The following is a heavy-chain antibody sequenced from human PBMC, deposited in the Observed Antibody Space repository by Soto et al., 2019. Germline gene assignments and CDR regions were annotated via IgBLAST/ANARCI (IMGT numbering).Heavy chain of an antibody. CDR2: IYSGGTT. J-gene: IGHJ3*02. D-gene: IGHD1-26*01. V-gene: IGHV3-53*01. Sequence: GGSLRLSCAASGFTVSSNYMSWVRQAPGKGLEWVSLIYSGGTTYYADSVKGRFTISRDNSKNTLYLQMNSLRAEDTAVYYCASNTGSYVRAFDIWGQGTVVTVSS. CDR1: GFTVSSNY. CDR3: ASNTGSYVRAFDI.